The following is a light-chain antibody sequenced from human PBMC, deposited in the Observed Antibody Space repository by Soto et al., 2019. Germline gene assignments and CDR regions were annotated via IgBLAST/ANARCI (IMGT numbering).Light chain of an antibody. J-gene: IGKJ1*01. CDR2: AAS. CDR3: QQSYSTPRT. CDR1: QSISSY. V-gene: IGKV1-39*01. Sequence: DIQMTQSRSSLSASVGDRVTITCRASQSISSYLNWYQQKPGKAPKLLIYAASSLQSGVPSRFSGSGSGTDFTLTISSLQPEDFATYDCQQSYSTPRTFGQGTKVEIK.